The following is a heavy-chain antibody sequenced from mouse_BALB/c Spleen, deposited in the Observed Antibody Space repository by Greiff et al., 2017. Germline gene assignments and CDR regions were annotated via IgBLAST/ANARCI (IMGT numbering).Heavy chain of an antibody. CDR1: GYTFTDYY. V-gene: IGHV1-84*02. CDR2: IYPGSGNT. CDR3: ARNGPYYFDY. J-gene: IGHJ2*01. Sequence: VVEPGASVKISCKASGYTFTDYYINWVKQKPGQGLEWIGWIYPGSGNTKYNEKFKGKATLTVDTSSSTAYMQLSSLTSEDTAVYFCARNGPYYFDYWGQGTTLTVSS.